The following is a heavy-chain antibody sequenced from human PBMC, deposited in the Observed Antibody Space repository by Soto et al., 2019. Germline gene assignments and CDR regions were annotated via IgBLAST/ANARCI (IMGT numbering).Heavy chain of an antibody. J-gene: IGHJ4*02. CDR2: IYYSGST. CDR1: GGSIFSYY. D-gene: IGHD3-3*02. Sequence: PSETLSLTCTVSGGSIFSYYWSWIRQSPGKGLEWIGNIYYSGSTNYNPSLKSRVTISVDTSKNQFSLKMTSVTAADHAMYYCSRVGSFLGFEELGRPFDYWGQGTLVTVSS. V-gene: IGHV4-59*01. CDR3: SRVGSFLGFEELGRPFDY.